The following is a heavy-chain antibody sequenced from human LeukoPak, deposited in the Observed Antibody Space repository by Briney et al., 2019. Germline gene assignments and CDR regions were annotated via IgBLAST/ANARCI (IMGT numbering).Heavy chain of an antibody. Sequence: GGSLRLSCTASGFTFRNYVMSWVRQASGKGLEWVSSIRSSGDDTSSADSVKGRFTIFRDNSKSTLYLQMNSLRAEDTAIYYCAKVRPPPGSGWYGGDDYWGQGTLVTVSP. CDR1: GFTFRNYV. D-gene: IGHD6-19*01. CDR2: IRSSGDDT. J-gene: IGHJ4*02. CDR3: AKVRPPPGSGWYGGDDY. V-gene: IGHV3-23*01.